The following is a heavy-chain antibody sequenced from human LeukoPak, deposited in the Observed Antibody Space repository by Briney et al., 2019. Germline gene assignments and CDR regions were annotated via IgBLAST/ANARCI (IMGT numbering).Heavy chain of an antibody. CDR1: GFTFSNAW. J-gene: IGHJ4*02. Sequence: TGGSLRLSCAAAGFTFSNAWMSWVRQAPGKGLEWVGRIKTKTDGGTTDYAAPVKGRFTISRDDSKNTLYLQMNSLKTEDTGVYYCTTLHCSGGSCSKWGQGTLVTVSS. CDR3: TTLHCSGGSCSK. V-gene: IGHV3-15*01. D-gene: IGHD2-15*01. CDR2: IKTKTDGGTT.